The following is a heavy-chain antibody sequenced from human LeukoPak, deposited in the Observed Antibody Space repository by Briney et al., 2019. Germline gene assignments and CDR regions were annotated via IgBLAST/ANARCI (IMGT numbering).Heavy chain of an antibody. CDR2: IYSGGNP. D-gene: IGHD2-15*01. CDR3: ARRAGEYSHPYDY. Sequence: GGSLRLSCTVSGFTVSSNSWSWVRQAPGKGLEWVSFIYSGGNPHYSDSVKGRFTISRDNSKNTLYLQMNSLRAEDTAIYYCARRAGEYSHPYDYWGQGTLVTVSS. J-gene: IGHJ4*02. CDR1: GFTVSSNS. V-gene: IGHV3-53*01.